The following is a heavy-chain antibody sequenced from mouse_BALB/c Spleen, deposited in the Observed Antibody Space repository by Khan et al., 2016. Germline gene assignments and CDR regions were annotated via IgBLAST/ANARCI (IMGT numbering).Heavy chain of an antibody. D-gene: IGHD2-3*01. V-gene: IGHV1-7*01. J-gene: IGHJ2*01. CDR1: GYTFTSYW. CDR2: INPSTGYT. CDR3: ARSIDALFDY. Sequence: QVQLQQPGAELAKPGASVKMSCKASGYTFTSYWMHWVKQRPGQGLEWIGYINPSTGYTEYNQKFKDKATLTADKSSSTAYMQLSSLTSEDSAVYYCARSIDALFDYWGQGTTLTVSS.